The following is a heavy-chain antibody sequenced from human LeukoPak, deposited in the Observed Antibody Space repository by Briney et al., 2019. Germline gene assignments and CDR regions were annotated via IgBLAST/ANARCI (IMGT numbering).Heavy chain of an antibody. CDR3: ARDQYYYGSGSYPVGDY. J-gene: IGHJ4*02. V-gene: IGHV1-18*01. CDR1: GYTFTSYG. Sequence: ASVKVSCKDSGYTFTSYGISWVPPAPGQGLEWVGWICAYNGSTNYAQKLQGRVTMTTDTSTSTAYMELRSLRSDNTAVYYCARDQYYYGSGSYPVGDYWGQGTLVTVSS. CDR2: ICAYNGST. D-gene: IGHD3-10*01.